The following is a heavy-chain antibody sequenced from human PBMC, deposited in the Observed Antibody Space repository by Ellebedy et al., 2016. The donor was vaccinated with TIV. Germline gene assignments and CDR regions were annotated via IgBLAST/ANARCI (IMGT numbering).Heavy chain of an antibody. D-gene: IGHD1-26*01. CDR1: GFTFSSYW. V-gene: IGHV3-7*03. CDR3: ANLGSDEDY. CDR2: IRQDGREE. J-gene: IGHJ4*02. Sequence: PGGSLRLSCAASGFTFSSYWMSWVRQAPGKGLEWVANIRQDGREEHYVDSVRGRFIVSRDNAKNSMYLQMNSLRAEDTAIYYCANLGSDEDYWGQGTLVTVSS.